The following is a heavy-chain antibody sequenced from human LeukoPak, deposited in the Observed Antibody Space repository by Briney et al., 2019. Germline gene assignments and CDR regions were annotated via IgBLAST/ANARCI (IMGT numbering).Heavy chain of an antibody. V-gene: IGHV3-73*01. CDR1: GFTFSGSA. Sequence: GGSLRLSCAASGFTFSGSAMHWVRQASGKGLEWVGRIRSKANSYATAYAASVKGRFTISRDDSKNTAYLQMNSLKTEDTAVYYCTRHIAAAGMLDAADWFDPWGQGTLVTVSS. CDR2: IRSKANSYAT. J-gene: IGHJ5*02. CDR3: TRHIAAAGMLDAADWFDP. D-gene: IGHD6-13*01.